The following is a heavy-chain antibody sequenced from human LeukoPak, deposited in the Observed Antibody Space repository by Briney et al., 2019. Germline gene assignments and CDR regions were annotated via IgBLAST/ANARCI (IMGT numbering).Heavy chain of an antibody. D-gene: IGHD3-10*01. CDR1: GGTFSSYA. Sequence: ASVKVSCKASGGTFSSYAISWVRQAPGQGLEWMGWISAYNGNTNYAQKLQGRVTMTTDTSTSTAYMELRSLRSDDTAVYYCARDGGGSGSYYGWFDPWGQGTLVTVSS. CDR3: ARDGGGSGSYYGWFDP. J-gene: IGHJ5*02. CDR2: ISAYNGNT. V-gene: IGHV1-18*01.